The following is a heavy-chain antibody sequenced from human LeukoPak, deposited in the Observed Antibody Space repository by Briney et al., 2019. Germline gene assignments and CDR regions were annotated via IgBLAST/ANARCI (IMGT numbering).Heavy chain of an antibody. D-gene: IGHD6-19*01. Sequence: SETLSLTCTVSGGSISSGGYYWSWIRQHPGKGLEWIGYIYYSGSTNYNPSLKSRVTISVDTSKNQFSLKLSSVTAADTAVYYCASPGYSSGWYYPYWGQGTLVTVSS. CDR1: GGSISSGGYY. CDR2: IYYSGST. V-gene: IGHV4-61*08. J-gene: IGHJ4*02. CDR3: ASPGYSSGWYYPY.